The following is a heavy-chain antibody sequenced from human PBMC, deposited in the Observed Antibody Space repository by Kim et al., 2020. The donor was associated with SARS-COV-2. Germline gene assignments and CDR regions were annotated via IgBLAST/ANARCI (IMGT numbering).Heavy chain of an antibody. CDR1: GFTFSSYW. D-gene: IGHD1-7*01. V-gene: IGHV3-74*01. CDR2: INGDGSST. CDR3: ARVRDNWNYALAY. J-gene: IGHJ4*02. Sequence: GGSLRLSCAASGFTFSSYWMHWVRQAPGKGLLWVSRINGDGSSTSYADSVKGRFSISRDNAKNTLYLQMNSLRAEDTAVYYCARVRDNWNYALAYWGQGTLVTVSS.